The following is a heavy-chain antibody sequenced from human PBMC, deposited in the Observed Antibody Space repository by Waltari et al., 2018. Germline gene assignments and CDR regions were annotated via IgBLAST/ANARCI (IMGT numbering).Heavy chain of an antibody. V-gene: IGHV4-39*01. Sequence: QLQLQESGPGLVKPSETLSLTCTVSGGSISSSSYYWGWIRQPPGKGLEWIGSIYYSGSTYYNPSLKSRVTISVDTSKNQFSLKLSSVTAADTAVYYCASDPHSSGWLIDYWGQGTLVTVSS. CDR1: GGSISSSSYY. D-gene: IGHD6-19*01. CDR2: IYYSGST. CDR3: ASDPHSSGWLIDY. J-gene: IGHJ4*02.